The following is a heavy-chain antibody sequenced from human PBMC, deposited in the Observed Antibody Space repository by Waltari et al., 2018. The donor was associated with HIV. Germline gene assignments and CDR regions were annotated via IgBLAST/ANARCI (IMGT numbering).Heavy chain of an antibody. J-gene: IGHJ6*02. Sequence: QVQLQESGPGLVKPSQTLSLTCTVSGGSISSCGYYWGWTRQHPGQGLEWIGYIYYSGSTYYNPSLKSRVTISVDTSKNQFSLKLSSVTAADTAVYYCARQRPLRGSSYYYYGMDVWGQGTTVTVSS. CDR3: ARQRPLRGSSYYYYGMDV. CDR2: IYYSGST. V-gene: IGHV4-31*03. D-gene: IGHD6-25*01. CDR1: GGSISSCGYY.